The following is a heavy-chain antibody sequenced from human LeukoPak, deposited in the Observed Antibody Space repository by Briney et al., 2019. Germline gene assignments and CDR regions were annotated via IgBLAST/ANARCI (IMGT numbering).Heavy chain of an antibody. CDR1: GYTFTGYY. J-gene: IGHJ5*02. Sequence: ASVKVSCKASGYTFTGYYMHWVRQAPGQGLEWMGWINPNSGGTNYAQKFQGRITMTRDTSISTAYMELSRLRSDDTAVYYCARRSSSYYDWFDPWGQGTLVTVSS. CDR3: ARRSSSYYDWFDP. V-gene: IGHV1-2*02. D-gene: IGHD6-13*01. CDR2: INPNSGGT.